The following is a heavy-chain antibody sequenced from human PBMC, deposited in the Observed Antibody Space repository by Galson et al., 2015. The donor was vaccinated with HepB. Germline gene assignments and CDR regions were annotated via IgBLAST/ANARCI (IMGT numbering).Heavy chain of an antibody. D-gene: IGHD1-26*01. V-gene: IGHV3-48*02. CDR1: GFTFNTYS. CDR3: ARERSYFIDY. Sequence: SLRLSCAASGFTFNTYSMNWVRQAPGKGLEWVSYISSSGSGIYYADSVKGRFTISRDNAENSLYVQMNSLRDDATAVYYCARERSYFIDYWGRGTLVTVSS. CDR2: ISSSGSGI. J-gene: IGHJ4*02.